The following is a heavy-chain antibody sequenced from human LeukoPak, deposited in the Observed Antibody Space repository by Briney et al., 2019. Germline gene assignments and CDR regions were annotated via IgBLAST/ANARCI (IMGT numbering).Heavy chain of an antibody. D-gene: IGHD1-26*01. V-gene: IGHV3-23*01. CDR1: GFTFRNYG. CDR3: AKDYEPLVGVHRWGDWFDP. J-gene: IGHJ5*02. Sequence: GGTLRLSCAASGFTFRNYGMNWVRQAPGKGLEWVSAFSASGSTYYADSVKGRFTVSRDNSENMLYLQMNSLRAEDTAVYYCAKDYEPLVGVHRWGDWFDPWGQGTLVTVSS. CDR2: FSASGST.